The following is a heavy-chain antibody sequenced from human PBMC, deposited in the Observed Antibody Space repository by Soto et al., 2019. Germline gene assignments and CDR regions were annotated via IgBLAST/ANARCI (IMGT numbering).Heavy chain of an antibody. J-gene: IGHJ5*02. D-gene: IGHD1-26*01. CDR1: RDTFTSYY. CDR3: ARSSGGNFGIIIEGTNWSAP. CDR2: INPHGGST. Sequence: AASVKVSCKAPRDTFTSYYINWVRQAPGQGLEWMGVINPHGGSTAYAQKFKGRVTLTRDTSASTVYMEVSSLTSEDTAMYYCARSSGGNFGIIIEGTNWSAPWGQGTLVTVSS. V-gene: IGHV1-46*01.